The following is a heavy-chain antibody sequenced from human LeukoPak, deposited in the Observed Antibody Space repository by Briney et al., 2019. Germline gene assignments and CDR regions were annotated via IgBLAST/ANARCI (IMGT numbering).Heavy chain of an antibody. D-gene: IGHD6-13*01. J-gene: IGHJ4*02. CDR1: GYTFTSYA. V-gene: IGHV1-3*01. Sequence: ASVKVSCKASGYTFTSYAMHWVRQAPGQRLEWMGWINAGNGNTKYSQKFQGRVTITRDTSASTAYMELSSLRSEDTAVYYCARDSEAAAGNPIDYWGQGTLVTVSS. CDR2: INAGNGNT. CDR3: ARDSEAAAGNPIDY.